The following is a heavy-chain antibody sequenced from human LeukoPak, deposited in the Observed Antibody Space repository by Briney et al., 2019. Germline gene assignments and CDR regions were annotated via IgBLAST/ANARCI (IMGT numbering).Heavy chain of an antibody. D-gene: IGHD3-22*01. Sequence: GRSLRLSCAASGFTFDDYAMHWVRQAPGKGLEWVSGISWNGGSIGYADSVKGRFTISRDNAKNSLYLQMNSLRAEDMALYYCAKGRAIIVVVGYFDYWGQGTLVTVSS. J-gene: IGHJ4*02. CDR3: AKGRAIIVVVGYFDY. V-gene: IGHV3-9*03. CDR2: ISWNGGSI. CDR1: GFTFDDYA.